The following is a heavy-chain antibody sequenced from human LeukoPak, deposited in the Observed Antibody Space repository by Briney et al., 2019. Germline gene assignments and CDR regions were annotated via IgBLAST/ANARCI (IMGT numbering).Heavy chain of an antibody. V-gene: IGHV3-7*03. CDR1: GFTFSSYS. J-gene: IGHJ4*02. CDR2: IRRDGSET. Sequence: GGSLRLSCAASGFTFSSYSMNWVRQAPGKGLEWVANIRRDGSETHYVDSVMGRFTISRDNAKNSLYLQMNSLRAEDTAVYYCARSLSSRFSGPRRPYYFDSWGQGTLVTVSS. CDR3: ARSLSSRFSGPRRPYYFDS. D-gene: IGHD3-16*02.